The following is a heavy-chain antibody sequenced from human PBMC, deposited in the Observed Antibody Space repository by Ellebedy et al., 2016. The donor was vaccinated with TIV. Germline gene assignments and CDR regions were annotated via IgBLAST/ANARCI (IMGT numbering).Heavy chain of an antibody. CDR1: GYTFTSYG. D-gene: IGHD3-10*01. Sequence: ASVKVSCXASGYTFTSYGISWVRQAPGQGLEWMGWISAYNGNTNYAQKLQGRVTMTTDTSTSTAYMELRSLRSDDTAVYYCATMVRGVTLPEYYFDYWGQGTLVTVSS. V-gene: IGHV1-18*01. J-gene: IGHJ4*02. CDR2: ISAYNGNT. CDR3: ATMVRGVTLPEYYFDY.